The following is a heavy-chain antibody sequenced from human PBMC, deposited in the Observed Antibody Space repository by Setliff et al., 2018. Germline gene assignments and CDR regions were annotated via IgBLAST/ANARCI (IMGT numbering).Heavy chain of an antibody. D-gene: IGHD1-26*01. CDR1: GYTFTSHY. CDR2: INPSSGRT. V-gene: IGHV1-46*01. Sequence: GASVKVSCKASGYTFTSHYMHWVRQAPGLGLEWMGTINPSSGRTSYAQKFQGRVTMTRDTSTSTVYMDMSSLRSEDTAVYYCARKGISALSGAFDMWGQGTVVTVSS. J-gene: IGHJ3*02. CDR3: ARKGISALSGAFDM.